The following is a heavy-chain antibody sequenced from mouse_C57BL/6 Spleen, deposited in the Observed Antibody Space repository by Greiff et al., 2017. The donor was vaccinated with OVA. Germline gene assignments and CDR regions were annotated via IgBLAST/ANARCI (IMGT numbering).Heavy chain of an antibody. CDR2: ISYDGSN. D-gene: IGHD3-2*02. J-gene: IGHJ4*01. CDR3: ASRQLRAMDY. CDR1: GYSITSGYY. Sequence: EVQLQQSGPGLVKPSQSLSLTCSVTGYSITSGYYWNWIRQFPGNKLEWMGYISYDGSNNYNPSLKNRISITRDTSKNQFFLKLNSVTTEDTATYYCASRQLRAMDYWGQGTSVTVSS. V-gene: IGHV3-6*01.